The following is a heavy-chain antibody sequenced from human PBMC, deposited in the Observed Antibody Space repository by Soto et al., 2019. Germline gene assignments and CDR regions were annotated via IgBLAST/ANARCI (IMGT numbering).Heavy chain of an antibody. CDR3: AKVTKRAAAGRYEYYKYGMDV. CDR2: ISGSGGSS. D-gene: IGHD6-13*01. CDR1: GFAFSTYA. J-gene: IGHJ6*02. Sequence: LRLSCAASGFAFSTYAMTWVRQAPGQGLEWVSVISGSGGSSYYAASVKGRFTISRDNSKNTLYLQMNGLRAEDTALYYCAKVTKRAAAGRYEYYKYGMDVWGQGTTVTVSS. V-gene: IGHV3-23*01.